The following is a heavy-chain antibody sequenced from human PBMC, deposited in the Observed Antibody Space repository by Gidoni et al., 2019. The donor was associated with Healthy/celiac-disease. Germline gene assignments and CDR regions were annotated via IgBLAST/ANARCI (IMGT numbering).Heavy chain of an antibody. V-gene: IGHV2-70*15. Sequence: QVTLRESGPALVKPTQTLTLTCTFSGFSLSTSGMCVSWIRQPPGKALEWLARIDWDDDKYYSTSLKTRLTISNDTSKNQVVLTRTNMDPVDTATYYCARHYYDSSGYYTDYWGQGTLVTVSS. D-gene: IGHD3-22*01. CDR3: ARHYYDSSGYYTDY. J-gene: IGHJ4*02. CDR1: GFSLSTSGMC. CDR2: IDWDDDK.